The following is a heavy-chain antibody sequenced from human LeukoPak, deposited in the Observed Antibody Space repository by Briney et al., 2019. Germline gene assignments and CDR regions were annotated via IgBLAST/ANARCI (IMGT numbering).Heavy chain of an antibody. CDR1: GFTFSRYA. CDR3: VKDSNDYDILTGYYTFYFDY. Sequence: PGRSLRLSCAASGFTFSRYAMHWVRQAPGKGLEYVSAISSNGGSTHNADSVKGRFTISRDNSKNTLYLQMSSLRAEDTAVYYCVKDSNDYDILTGYYTFYFDYWGQGTLVTVSS. V-gene: IGHV3-64D*06. CDR2: ISSNGGST. J-gene: IGHJ4*02. D-gene: IGHD3-9*01.